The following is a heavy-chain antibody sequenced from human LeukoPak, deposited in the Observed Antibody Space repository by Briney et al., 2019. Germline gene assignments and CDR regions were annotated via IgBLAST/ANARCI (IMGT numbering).Heavy chain of an antibody. V-gene: IGHV3-23*01. J-gene: IGHJ4*02. CDR2: ISGNGGRT. CDR3: VQSTAWYRSSWYLIY. D-gene: IGHD6-13*01. CDR1: GFTFSILD. Sequence: PGGSLRLSCAASGFTFSILDMSWVRQAPGKGLEWVSAISGNGGRTYYADSVKGRFSISRDNSRDTLNLQMNSLRAEDTAIYYCVQSTAWYRSSWYLIYWGQGILVTVSS.